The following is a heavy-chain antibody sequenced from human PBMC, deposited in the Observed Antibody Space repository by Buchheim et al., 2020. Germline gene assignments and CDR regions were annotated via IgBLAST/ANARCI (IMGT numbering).Heavy chain of an antibody. CDR3: ARGNYYNGMDV. J-gene: IGHJ6*02. V-gene: IGHV4-59*01. CDR2: FYYSERN. Sequence: QVQLRESGPRLLKPSETLSLTCTVSGGSFSSYYWSWIRQAPGKGLEWIGYFYYSERNNYNPSLNSRVTMSAYWSKNDLSLQITSVTTADTALYYCARGNYYNGMDVWGQGTT. D-gene: IGHD3-10*01. CDR1: GGSFSSYY.